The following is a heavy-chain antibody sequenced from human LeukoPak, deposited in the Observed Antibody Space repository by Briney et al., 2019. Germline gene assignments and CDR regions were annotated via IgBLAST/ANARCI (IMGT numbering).Heavy chain of an antibody. CDR1: GFTFSDYS. J-gene: IGHJ4*02. D-gene: IGHD5-12*01. CDR3: ARGHRYAFDT. Sequence: PGGSLRLSCAASGFTFSDYSMNWVRQAPGEGLEWISYVGISSGNTKYADSVKGRFTISGDSAKNSVFLQMNNLRVEDTAVYYCARGHRYAFDTWGQGTLVTVSS. V-gene: IGHV3-48*04. CDR2: VGISSGNT.